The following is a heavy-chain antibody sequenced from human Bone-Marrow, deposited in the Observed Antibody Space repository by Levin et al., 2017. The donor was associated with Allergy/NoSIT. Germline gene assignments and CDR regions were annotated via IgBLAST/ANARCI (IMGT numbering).Heavy chain of an antibody. J-gene: IGHJ5*02. Sequence: SETLSLTCAVSGYSISSGYYWGWIRQPPGKGLEWIGTMYHSGSTYYNPSLESRVTISVDTSKNQFSLKLSSVTAADTAVYYCVRDGLYGSGRKGDYLWGQGTLVTVS. V-gene: IGHV4-38-2*02. CDR2: MYHSGST. CDR3: VRDGLYGSGRKGDYL. CDR1: GYSISSGYY. D-gene: IGHD3-10*01.